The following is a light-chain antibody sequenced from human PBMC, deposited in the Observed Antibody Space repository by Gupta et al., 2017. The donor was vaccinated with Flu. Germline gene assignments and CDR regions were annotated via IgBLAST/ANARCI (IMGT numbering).Light chain of an antibody. CDR3: GTWDNSLRGV. J-gene: IGLJ3*02. V-gene: IGLV1-51*02. CDR1: SSNIGSNY. CDR2: ENN. Sequence: QSVLTQPPSVSAAPGQKVTISCSGSSSNIGSNYVSWYQQLPGTAPKVLIYENNKRPSGIPDRFSGSKPGTSATLGITGLQTGDEADYYCGTWDNSLRGVFGGGTKLTVL.